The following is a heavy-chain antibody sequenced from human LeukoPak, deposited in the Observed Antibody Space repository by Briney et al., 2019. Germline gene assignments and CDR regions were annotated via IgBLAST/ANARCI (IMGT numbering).Heavy chain of an antibody. D-gene: IGHD3-22*01. Sequence: GASVKVSCKASGYTFTGYYMHWVRQAPGQGLEWMGWINPNSGGTNYAQKFQGRVTMTRDTSTSTVYMELSSLRSEDTAVYYCARGHYYDSSGYHFDYWGQGTLVTVSS. CDR1: GYTFTGYY. CDR2: INPNSGGT. J-gene: IGHJ4*02. CDR3: ARGHYYDSSGYHFDY. V-gene: IGHV1-2*02.